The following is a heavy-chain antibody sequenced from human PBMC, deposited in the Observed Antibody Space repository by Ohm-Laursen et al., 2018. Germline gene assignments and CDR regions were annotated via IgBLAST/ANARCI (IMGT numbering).Heavy chain of an antibody. Sequence: SLRLSCTAPGFTFSSYGMHRVRQAPGKGLEWVSAISGSGGSTYYADSVKGRFTISRDNSKNTLYLQMNSLRAEDTAVYYCAKSLAIFEGLIDYWGQGTLVTVSS. CDR1: GFTFSSYG. CDR3: AKSLAIFEGLIDY. V-gene: IGHV3-23*01. CDR2: ISGSGGST. J-gene: IGHJ4*02. D-gene: IGHD3-3*01.